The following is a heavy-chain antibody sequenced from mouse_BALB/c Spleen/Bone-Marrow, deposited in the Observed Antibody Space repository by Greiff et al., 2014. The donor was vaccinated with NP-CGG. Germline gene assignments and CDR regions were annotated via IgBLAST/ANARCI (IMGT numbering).Heavy chain of an antibody. D-gene: IGHD4-1*02. CDR2: INPSNGGT. V-gene: IGHV1S81*02. CDR1: GYSFTRYY. CDR3: TRSNSGYWYFDV. J-gene: IGHJ1*01. Sequence: QVHVKQSGAELVKPGASVKLSCKASGYSFTRYYMYWVKQRPGQGLEWIGEINPSNGGTNFNEKFQSKATLTVDKSSSTAYMQFRRLTLEAAAVYYCTRSNSGYWYFDVWGPGTPVTVSS.